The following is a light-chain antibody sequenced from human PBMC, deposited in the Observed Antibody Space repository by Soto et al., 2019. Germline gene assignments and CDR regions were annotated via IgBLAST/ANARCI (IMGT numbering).Light chain of an antibody. V-gene: IGLV2-14*01. Sequence: QSALTQPASVPGSPGQSITISCTGTSSDVGGYNYVSWYQQHPAKVPKLMIYHVSNRPSGVSDRFSGSKSGNTASLTISGLQAEDEGDYYCYSYTTSSTYVFGTGTKVTVL. J-gene: IGLJ1*01. CDR2: HVS. CDR3: YSYTTSSTYV. CDR1: SSDVGGYNY.